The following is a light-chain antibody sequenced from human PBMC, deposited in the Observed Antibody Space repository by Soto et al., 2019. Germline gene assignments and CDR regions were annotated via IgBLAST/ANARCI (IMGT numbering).Light chain of an antibody. CDR3: QSYDSSLSASVV. Sequence: QSVLTQPPSVSGAPGQRVTMSCTGSTSNIGAGYDVHWYQQLPGTAPKLLIYGNYKRPSGVPDRFSGSKSGTSASLAITGLQAEDDADYYGQSYDSSLSASVVFGGGTKVTVL. V-gene: IGLV1-40*01. CDR2: GNY. CDR1: TSNIGAGYD. J-gene: IGLJ2*01.